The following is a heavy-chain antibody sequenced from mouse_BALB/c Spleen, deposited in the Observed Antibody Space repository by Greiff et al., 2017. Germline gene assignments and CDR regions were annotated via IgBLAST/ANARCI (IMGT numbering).Heavy chain of an antibody. CDR3: ATYYRYVYAMDY. CDR1: GYAFTNYL. J-gene: IGHJ4*01. V-gene: IGHV1-54*01. D-gene: IGHD2-14*01. CDR2: INPGSGGT. Sequence: QVQLKESGAELVRPGTSVKVSCKASGYAFTNYLIEWVKQRPGQGLEWIGVINPGSGGTNYNEKFKGKATLTADKSSSTAYMQLSSLTSDDSAVYFCATYYRYVYAMDYWGQGTSVTVSS.